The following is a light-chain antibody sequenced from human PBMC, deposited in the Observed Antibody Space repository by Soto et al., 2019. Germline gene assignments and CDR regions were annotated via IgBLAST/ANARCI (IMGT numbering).Light chain of an antibody. CDR2: DAS. V-gene: IGKV1-33*01. CDR1: QDIGDY. CDR3: QQDDDLPYT. J-gene: IGKJ2*01. Sequence: DVQMTQSPSSLAASVGDRVTITCQASQDIGDYVNWYQQKPGKAPNLLIFDASILERGVPSRFSGSGSGTDFTFTINSLQPEDIATYYCQQDDDLPYTFGQGTQLEIK.